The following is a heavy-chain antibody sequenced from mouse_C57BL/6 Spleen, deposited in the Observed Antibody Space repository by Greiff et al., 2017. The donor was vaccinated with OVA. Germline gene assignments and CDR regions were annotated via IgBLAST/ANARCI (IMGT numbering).Heavy chain of an antibody. Sequence: EVMLVQPGGGLVQSGRSLRLSCATSGFTFSDFYMEWVRQAPGQGLEWIGASRNYANDSTTDYSASVKGRFIVSRASSQSILYIQVSALRAEDTAVYYCARGYSNSSWYFDVWGTGTTVTVSS. D-gene: IGHD1-1*01. V-gene: IGHV7-1*01. CDR3: ARGYSNSSWYFDV. CDR1: GFTFSDFY. CDR2: SRNYANDSTT. J-gene: IGHJ1*03.